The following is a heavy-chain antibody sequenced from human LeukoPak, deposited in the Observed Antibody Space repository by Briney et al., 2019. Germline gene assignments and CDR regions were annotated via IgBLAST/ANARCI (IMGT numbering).Heavy chain of an antibody. CDR1: GGTFSSYT. D-gene: IGHD6-19*01. CDR2: IIPILGIE. CDR3: ATRYSSGWYYFDY. Sequence: SVKVSCKASGGTFSSYTISWVRQAPGQGLEWMGRIIPILGIENYAQKFQGRVTITADKSTSTAYMELSSLRSEDTAVYYCATRYSSGWYYFDYWGQGTLVTVSS. J-gene: IGHJ4*02. V-gene: IGHV1-69*02.